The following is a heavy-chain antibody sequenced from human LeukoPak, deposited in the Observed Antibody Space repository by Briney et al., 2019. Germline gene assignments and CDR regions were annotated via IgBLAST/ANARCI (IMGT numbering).Heavy chain of an antibody. CDR3: ASIVGATSDFHFDY. J-gene: IGHJ4*02. CDR1: GFTFSSYG. D-gene: IGHD1-26*01. CDR2: IWYDGSNK. V-gene: IGHV3-33*01. Sequence: GGSLRLSCAASGFTFSSYGMHWVRQAPGKGLEWVAVIWYDGSNKYYADSVKGRFTISRDNSKNTLYLQMNGLRAEDTAVYYCASIVGATSDFHFDYWGQGTLVTVSS.